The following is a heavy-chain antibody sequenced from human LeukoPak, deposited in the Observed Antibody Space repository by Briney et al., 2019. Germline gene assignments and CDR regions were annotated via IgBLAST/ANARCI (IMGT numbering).Heavy chain of an antibody. J-gene: IGHJ4*02. CDR3: AKDKYSSRWGPFDY. Sequence: GGSLRLSCAASGFTFDDYAMHWVRHAPGKGLEWVSGISWNSGSIGYADSVKGRFTISRDNAKNSLYLQMNSLRAEDMALYYCAKDKYSSRWGPFDYWGQGTLVTVSS. CDR2: ISWNSGSI. CDR1: GFTFDDYA. D-gene: IGHD6-13*01. V-gene: IGHV3-9*03.